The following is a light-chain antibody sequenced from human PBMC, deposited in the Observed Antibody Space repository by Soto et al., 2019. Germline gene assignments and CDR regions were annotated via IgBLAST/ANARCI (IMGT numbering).Light chain of an antibody. CDR2: DTS. Sequence: QSVVTQEPSLTVSPGGTVTLTCGSSTGAVTSGHYPYWFQQKPGQAPRTLIYDTSNKHSWTPARFSGSLVGGKAALTLSGAQPEDEADYYCLVSYSGAREVFGGGTQLTVL. CDR1: TGAVTSGHY. V-gene: IGLV7-46*01. J-gene: IGLJ2*01. CDR3: LVSYSGAREV.